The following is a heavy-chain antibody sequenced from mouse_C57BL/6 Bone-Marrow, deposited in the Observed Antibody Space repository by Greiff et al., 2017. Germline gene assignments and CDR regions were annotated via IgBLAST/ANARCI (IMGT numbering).Heavy chain of an antibody. V-gene: IGHV1-47*01. CDR2: FHPYNDDT. J-gene: IGHJ2*01. CDR1: GYTFTTYP. Sequence: QVHVKQSGAELVKPGASVKLSCKASGYTFTTYPIEWMKQNHGKSLEWIGNFHPYNDDTKYNEKFKGKATLTVEKSSSTVYLELSQLTSDDCAVYYCAGGDNYGGYYFDYWGQGTTLTVSS. D-gene: IGHD2-12*01. CDR3: AGGDNYGGYYFDY.